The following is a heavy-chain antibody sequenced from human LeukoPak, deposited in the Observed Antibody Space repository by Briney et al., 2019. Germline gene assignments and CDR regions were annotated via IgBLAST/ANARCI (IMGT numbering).Heavy chain of an antibody. J-gene: IGHJ3*01. V-gene: IGHV3-11*01. Sequence: GGSLRLSCTICGFTFSDYYVTWMRRARGKGLEWVLYFSSCGSNILYAACVRGRFSIPRENSKNTVFSKVKSVRGGDASVFYFSRELRRHGVFDFWGQGTMVTVSS. CDR3: SRELRRHGVFDF. CDR2: FSSCGSNI. D-gene: IGHD2-15*01. CDR1: GFTFSDYY.